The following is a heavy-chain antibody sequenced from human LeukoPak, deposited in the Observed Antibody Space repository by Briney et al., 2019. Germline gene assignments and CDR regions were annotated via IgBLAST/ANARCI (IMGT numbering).Heavy chain of an antibody. CDR1: GFTFRSYW. D-gene: IGHD1-14*01. J-gene: IGHJ3*02. Sequence: GGSRRLSCAASGFTFRSYWMTWLRRAPGKELELVAHINPDGCEASYADSVKGRFTISRDNAKNSLHLQMNNLRVEDTAVYYCARDPYIKAFDIWGQGTMVTVSS. CDR3: ARDPYIKAFDI. CDR2: INPDGCEA. V-gene: IGHV3-7*01.